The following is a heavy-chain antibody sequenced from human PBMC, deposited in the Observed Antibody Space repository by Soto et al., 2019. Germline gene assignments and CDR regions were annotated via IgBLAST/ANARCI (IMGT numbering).Heavy chain of an antibody. D-gene: IGHD2-8*01. CDR3: ARVGHDIVLMRGWFDP. CDR2: IYYSGST. Sequence: SETLSLTCTVSGGSISSYYWSWIRQPPGKGLEWIGYIYYSGSTNYNPSLKSRVTISVDTSKNQFSLKLSSVTAADTAVYYCARVGHDIVLMRGWFDPWGQGTLVTVPS. V-gene: IGHV4-59*01. J-gene: IGHJ5*02. CDR1: GGSISSYY.